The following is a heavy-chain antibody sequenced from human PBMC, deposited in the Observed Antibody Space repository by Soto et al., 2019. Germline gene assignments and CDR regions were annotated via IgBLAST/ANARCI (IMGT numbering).Heavy chain of an antibody. CDR3: ARDFGYSSSWNAYYSYGMDV. J-gene: IGHJ6*02. CDR1: GFTFSSYT. D-gene: IGHD6-13*01. Sequence: GGSLTLSSAASGFTFSSYTMNWVRQAPGKGLEWVSSITSISTYIYYADSVKGRFTISRDNTKNSLYLQMNSLRAEDTAVYYCARDFGYSSSWNAYYSYGMDVWVQGTTVTVS. V-gene: IGHV3-21*01. CDR2: ITSISTYI.